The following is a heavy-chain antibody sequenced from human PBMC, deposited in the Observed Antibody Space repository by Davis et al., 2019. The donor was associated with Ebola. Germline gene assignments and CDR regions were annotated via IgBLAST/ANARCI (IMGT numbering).Heavy chain of an antibody. CDR3: ARIASFGDGVDY. D-gene: IGHD3-3*01. CDR2: FNPSSRST. Sequence: ASVKVSCKTSNYSFSTYYVHWVRQAPAQGLEWMGRFNPSSRSTTYAQKFQGRVTMTRDTSTTIVYMELSSLKSEDTAVYYCARIASFGDGVDYWGQGTLVTVSS. J-gene: IGHJ4*02. V-gene: IGHV1-46*01. CDR1: NYSFSTYY.